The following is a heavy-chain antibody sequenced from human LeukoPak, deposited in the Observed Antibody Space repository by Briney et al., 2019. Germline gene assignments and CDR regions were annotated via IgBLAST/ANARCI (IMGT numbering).Heavy chain of an antibody. J-gene: IGHJ4*02. V-gene: IGHV3-30*02. CDR3: ATPKVRYVATIPFFYI. CDR2: IRYDGSNK. D-gene: IGHD5-24*01. Sequence: GGSLRLSCAASGFTFSSYGMHWVRQAPGKGLEWVAFIRYDGSNKYYADSVKGRFTISRDNSKNTLYLQMNSLRAEDTAVYYCATPKVRYVATIPFFYIGGQGTLVTVSS. CDR1: GFTFSSYG.